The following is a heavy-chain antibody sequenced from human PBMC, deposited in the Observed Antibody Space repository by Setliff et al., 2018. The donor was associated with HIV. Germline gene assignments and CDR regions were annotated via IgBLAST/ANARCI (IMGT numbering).Heavy chain of an antibody. CDR3: TTEDPWLRFGH. J-gene: IGHJ5*02. V-gene: IGHV3-15*01. D-gene: IGHD5-12*01. CDR2: IKSKTDGGTT. CDR1: GSIFSNAR. Sequence: GSLRLSCAASGSIFSNARMTWIRQSPGKGLEWVGHIKSKTDGGTTDYAAPVKGRFTISRDDSKTTLYLQMNSLKTEDTAVYYCTTEDPWLRFGHWGQGTLVTVSS.